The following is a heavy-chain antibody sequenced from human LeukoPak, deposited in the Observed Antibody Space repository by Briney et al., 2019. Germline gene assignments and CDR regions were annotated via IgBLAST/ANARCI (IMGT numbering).Heavy chain of an antibody. D-gene: IGHD5-18*01. V-gene: IGHV3-30*02. CDR1: GFTFSSFG. CDR2: IRYDGSNK. J-gene: IGHJ4*02. Sequence: GGSLRLSCAASGFTFSSFGMHWVRQAPGKGLEWVALIRYDGSNKYYADSVKSRFTISRDNSKNTLYLQVNSLRAEDTAMYYCAKDLGYSYGYVDYWGQGALVTVSS. CDR3: AKDLGYSYGYVDY.